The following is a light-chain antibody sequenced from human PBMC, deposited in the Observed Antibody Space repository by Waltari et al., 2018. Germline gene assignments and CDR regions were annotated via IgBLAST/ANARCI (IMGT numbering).Light chain of an antibody. V-gene: IGKV2-30*01. CDR2: KVS. CDR1: QSLVYSDGKTY. J-gene: IGKJ4*01. CDR3: MQGTHWPLT. Sequence: DVVMPQSPLSLPVTLGQPDSISCRSRQSLVYSDGKTYLNWFQQRPGQSPRRLIYKVSNRDSGVPDRFSGSGSGTEFTLTISRVEAEDVGMYYCMQGTHWPLTFGGGTKVEIK.